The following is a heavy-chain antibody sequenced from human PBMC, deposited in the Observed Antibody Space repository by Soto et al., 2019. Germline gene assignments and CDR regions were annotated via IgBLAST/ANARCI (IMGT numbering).Heavy chain of an antibody. Sequence: ASVKVSCKASGYTFTSYDINWVRQATGQGLEWMGWMNPNSGNTGYAQKFQGRVTMTRNTSISTAYMELSGLRSEDTAVYYCARGSRDYTRYYYYYYMDVWGKGTTVTVSS. CDR3: ARGSRDYTRYYYYYYMDV. V-gene: IGHV1-8*01. CDR1: GYTFTSYD. J-gene: IGHJ6*03. D-gene: IGHD4-17*01. CDR2: MNPNSGNT.